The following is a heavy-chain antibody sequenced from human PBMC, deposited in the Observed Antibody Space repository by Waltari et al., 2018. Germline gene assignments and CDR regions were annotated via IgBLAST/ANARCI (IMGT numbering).Heavy chain of an antibody. CDR3: AGGYSSYYGMDV. V-gene: IGHV3-21*02. J-gene: IGHJ6*02. CDR2: ISSTKRDI. Sequence: EVQLVESGGGLVKPGGSLRLSCAASGFTFNTYTMSWVRQAPGKGVEWVSYISSTKRDIYDADSVKGRVTISRDNAKSSLYLQLNSLRAEDTAVYYCAGGYSSYYGMDVWGQGTTVTVSS. D-gene: IGHD6-13*01. CDR1: GFTFNTYT.